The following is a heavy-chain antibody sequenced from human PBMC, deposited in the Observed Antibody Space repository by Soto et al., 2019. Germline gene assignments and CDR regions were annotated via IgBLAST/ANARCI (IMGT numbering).Heavy chain of an antibody. CDR1: GYTFTSYG. J-gene: IGHJ4*02. CDR2: ISAYNGNT. Sequence: ASVKVSCKASGYTFTSYGISWVRQAPGQGLEWVGWISAYNGNTNYAQKLQGRVTMTTDTSTSTAYMELRSLRSDDTAVYYCARAARSRGYSGYDGLYYFDYWGQGTLVTVSS. CDR3: ARAARSRGYSGYDGLYYFDY. V-gene: IGHV1-18*04. D-gene: IGHD5-12*01.